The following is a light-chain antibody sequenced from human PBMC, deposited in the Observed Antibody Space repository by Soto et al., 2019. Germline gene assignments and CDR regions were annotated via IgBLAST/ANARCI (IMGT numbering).Light chain of an antibody. CDR2: GAS. Sequence: EIVLTQSPGTLSLSAGERATLSCRASQSVSKNFLAWYQQKPGQAPRLLINGASSRATGIPDRFSGSGSGTDFSLTIDRLEPEDFAVYFCQQYGGSPPTFGGGTKVAIK. CDR3: QQYGGSPPT. J-gene: IGKJ4*01. CDR1: QSVSKNF. V-gene: IGKV3-20*01.